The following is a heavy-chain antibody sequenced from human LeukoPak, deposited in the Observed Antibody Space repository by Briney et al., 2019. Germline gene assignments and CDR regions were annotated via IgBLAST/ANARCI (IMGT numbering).Heavy chain of an antibody. V-gene: IGHV4-61*02. J-gene: IGHJ4*02. CDR1: GGSISSGFYY. CDR3: ARQNRPTYYYDSSGPFDY. CDR2: IYTSGST. D-gene: IGHD3-22*01. Sequence: SETLSLTCTVPGGSISSGFYYWSWIRQPAGKGPPWIGRIYTSGSTNYNPSLKSRISISVDTSKNQFSLKLTSVTAADTAVYYCARQNRPTYYYDSSGPFDYWGQGTLVTVSS.